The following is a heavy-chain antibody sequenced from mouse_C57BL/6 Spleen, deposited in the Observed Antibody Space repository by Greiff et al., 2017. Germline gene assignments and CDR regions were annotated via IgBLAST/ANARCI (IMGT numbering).Heavy chain of an antibody. CDR1: GYTFTSYW. CDR2: INPSSGYT. CDR3: AIITTVVATGGYFDV. V-gene: IGHV1-7*01. J-gene: IGHJ1*03. D-gene: IGHD1-1*01. Sequence: QVQLQQSGAELAKPGASVKLSCKASGYTFTSYWMHWVKQRPGQGLEWIGYINPSSGYTKYNQKFKDKATLTADKSSSTAYMQLSSLTYEDSAVXYCAIITTVVATGGYFDVWGTGTTVTVSS.